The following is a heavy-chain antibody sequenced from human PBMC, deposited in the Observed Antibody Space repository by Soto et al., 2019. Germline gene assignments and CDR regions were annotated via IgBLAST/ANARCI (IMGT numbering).Heavy chain of an antibody. V-gene: IGHV3-30*18. CDR3: AKLRVGLSYYHYYAMDL. Sequence: QVQLVESGGGVVQPGKSLRLSCAASRFIFSSFGMHWVRQAPGKGLEWVAFISYDGSNEYYADSVKGRFTISRDNSKHTVYLQMSSLRTEDTAVYYCAKLRVGLSYYHYYAMDLWGQGTTVTVSS. J-gene: IGHJ6*02. CDR2: ISYDGSNE. CDR1: RFIFSSFG. D-gene: IGHD1-26*01.